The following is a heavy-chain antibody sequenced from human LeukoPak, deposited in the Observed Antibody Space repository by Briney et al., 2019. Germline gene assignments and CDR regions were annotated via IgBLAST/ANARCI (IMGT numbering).Heavy chain of an antibody. V-gene: IGHV3-7*03. Sequence: GGSLRLSCVAAGFPFNSYWMTWVRQAPGKGLEWEANIRQDGNTKHYLDSVKGRFTISRDNAMNSLYLQMNSLRAEDTAIYYCARSVPYGTTWYGRSDFWGQGTQVTVSS. CDR2: IRQDGNTK. CDR1: GFPFNSYW. J-gene: IGHJ4*02. CDR3: ARSVPYGTTWYGRSDF. D-gene: IGHD6-13*01.